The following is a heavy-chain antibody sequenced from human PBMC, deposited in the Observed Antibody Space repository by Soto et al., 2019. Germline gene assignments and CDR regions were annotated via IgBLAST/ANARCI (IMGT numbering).Heavy chain of an antibody. V-gene: IGHV1-2*04. Sequence: GASVKVSCKASGYTFTGYYMHWVRQAPGQGLEWMGWINPNSGGTNYAQKFQGWVTMTRDTSISTAYMELSRLRSDDTAVYYCARGGPWALSYYYYGMDVWGQGTTITVSS. CDR3: ARGGPWALSYYYYGMDV. CDR1: GYTFTGYY. D-gene: IGHD3-10*01. CDR2: INPNSGGT. J-gene: IGHJ6*02.